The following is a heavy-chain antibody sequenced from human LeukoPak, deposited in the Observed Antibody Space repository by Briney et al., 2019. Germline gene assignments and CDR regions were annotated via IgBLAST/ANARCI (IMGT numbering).Heavy chain of an antibody. V-gene: IGHV1-2*02. CDR3: VRGCSSTSCYTGSYWFDP. D-gene: IGHD2-2*02. J-gene: IGHJ5*02. CDR1: GYTFTGYY. Sequence: ASVKVPCKASGYTFTGYYMHWVRQAPGQGLEWMGWINPNSGGTNYAQKFQGRVTMTRDTSISTAYMELSRLRSDDTAVYCCVRGCSSTSCYTGSYWFDPWGQGTLVTVSS. CDR2: INPNSGGT.